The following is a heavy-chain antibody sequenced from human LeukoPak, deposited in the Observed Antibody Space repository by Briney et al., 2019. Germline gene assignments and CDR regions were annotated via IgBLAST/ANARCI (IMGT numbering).Heavy chain of an antibody. V-gene: IGHV3-48*03. CDR3: ARVKYDILTGSYFDY. J-gene: IGHJ4*02. CDR2: ISSSGSTI. Sequence: GGSLRLSCAASGFTFSSYEMNWVRQAPGKGLEWVSYISSSGSTIYYADSVKGRFTISRDNAKNSLYLQMNSLRAEDTAVYYCARVKYDILTGSYFDYWGQGTLVTVSS. D-gene: IGHD3-9*01. CDR1: GFTFSSYE.